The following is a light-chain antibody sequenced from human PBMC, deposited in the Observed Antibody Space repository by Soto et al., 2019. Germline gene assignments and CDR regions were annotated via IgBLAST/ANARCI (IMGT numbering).Light chain of an antibody. Sequence: IPMAPSPSSLSASGGDRVTIPFRASQSINTYLNWYQQKPGKAPKLLIYAASSLQSGVPSSFSGDGSGTEFTLTISSLQPDDLATYYCQQYHSYSLTFGQGTKVDIK. CDR2: AAS. CDR3: QQYHSYSLT. CDR1: QSINTY. V-gene: IGKV1-5*01. J-gene: IGKJ1*01.